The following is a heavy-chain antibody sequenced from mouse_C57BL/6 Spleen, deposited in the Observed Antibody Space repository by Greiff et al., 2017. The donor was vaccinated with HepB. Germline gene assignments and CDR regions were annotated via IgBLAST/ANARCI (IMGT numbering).Heavy chain of an antibody. D-gene: IGHD2-4*01. J-gene: IGHJ4*01. Sequence: EVKLVESGGGLVKPGGSLKLSCAASGFTFSSYAMSWVRQTPEKRLEWVATISDGGSYTYYPDNVKGRFTISRDKDKNNLYLQMSHLKCEDTAMYYCAREGDDYGDYAMDYWGQGTSVTVAS. CDR2: ISDGGSYT. V-gene: IGHV5-4*01. CDR3: AREGDDYGDYAMDY. CDR1: GFTFSSYA.